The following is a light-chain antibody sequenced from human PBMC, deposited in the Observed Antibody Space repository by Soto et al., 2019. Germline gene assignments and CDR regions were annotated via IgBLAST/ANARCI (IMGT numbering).Light chain of an antibody. Sequence: EILMTKSPATLSVSPGEGATLSCRASQSVGTKLAWYQQKPGQAPRLLIFGVSTRATGVPARFSGSGSATDFCLTISSLESEDFAVHYCQQYSDWPPEYTFGQGTKVEIK. CDR1: QSVGTK. CDR2: GVS. CDR3: QQYSDWPPEYT. J-gene: IGKJ2*01. V-gene: IGKV3-15*01.